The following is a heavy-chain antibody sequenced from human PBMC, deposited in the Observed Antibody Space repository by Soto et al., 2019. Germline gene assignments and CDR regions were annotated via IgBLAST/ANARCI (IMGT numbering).Heavy chain of an antibody. Sequence: QMQLVQSGPEVKKPGTSVKVSCKASGFTFTSSAMQWVRQARGQRLGWIGWIVVGSGNPNYAQKFQERVTITRDMSTSTAYMELSSLRSEDTAVDYCADKSRNCVVLDVWGKGTTVTVSS. J-gene: IGHJ6*04. V-gene: IGHV1-58*02. CDR1: GFTFTSSA. D-gene: IGHD1-7*01. CDR2: IVVGSGNP. CDR3: ADKSRNCVVLDV.